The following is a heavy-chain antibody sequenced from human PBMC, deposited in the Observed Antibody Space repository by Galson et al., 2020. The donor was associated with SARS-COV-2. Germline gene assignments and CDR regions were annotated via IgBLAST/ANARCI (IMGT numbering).Heavy chain of an antibody. Sequence: SETLSLTCAVSGYSVSTKNYRGSLRLAPRKRLERIGSNYPNGSNYYHPPLQRRITISDDTSRNQFSMTLASVTAAATAFYYCARQGVNMIVLVSVPGWVFGLCVRVILVTVSS. CDR2: NYPNGSN. D-gene: IGHD2-21*01. V-gene: IGHV4-38-2*01. CDR1: GYSVSTKNY. J-gene: IGHJ2*01. CDR3: ARQGVNMIVLVSVPGWVFGL.